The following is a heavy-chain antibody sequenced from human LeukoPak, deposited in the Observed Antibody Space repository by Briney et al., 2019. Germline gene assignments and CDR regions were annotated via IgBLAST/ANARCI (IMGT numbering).Heavy chain of an antibody. Sequence: SETLSLTCAVYGGSFSDYYWSWIRQPPGKGLEWVGEINHSGSTNYNPSLKSRVTISVDTSKNQFSLKLSSVTAADTAMYYCARVRRYGALNPLFDYWGQGTLVTVSS. CDR2: INHSGST. CDR1: GGSFSDYY. V-gene: IGHV4-34*01. D-gene: IGHD4-17*01. J-gene: IGHJ4*02. CDR3: ARVRRYGALNPLFDY.